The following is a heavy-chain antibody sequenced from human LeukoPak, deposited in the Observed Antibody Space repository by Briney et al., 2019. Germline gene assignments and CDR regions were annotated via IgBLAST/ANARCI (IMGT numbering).Heavy chain of an antibody. Sequence: SETLSLTCTVSGGSIRSSYYYWSWIRQHPGKGLEWIGYIYYSGSTYYNPSLKSRVTISIDTSKNHFSLKLNSVTAADTAVYYCTRASSSWYEGWFDPWGQGTLVTVSS. CDR1: GGSIRSSYYY. V-gene: IGHV4-31*03. J-gene: IGHJ5*02. D-gene: IGHD6-13*01. CDR2: IYYSGST. CDR3: TRASSSWYEGWFDP.